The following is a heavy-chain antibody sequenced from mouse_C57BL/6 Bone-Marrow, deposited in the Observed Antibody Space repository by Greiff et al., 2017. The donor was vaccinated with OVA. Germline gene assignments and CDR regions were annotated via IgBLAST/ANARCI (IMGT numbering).Heavy chain of an antibody. CDR3: ARYGYYGYDGFAY. D-gene: IGHD2-2*01. CDR1: GYTFTSYW. CDR2: IDPSDSYT. V-gene: IGHV1-69*01. Sequence: QVQLQQPGAELVMPGASVKLSCKASGYTFTSYWMHWVKPRPGQGLEWIGEIDPSDSYTNYNQKFKGKSTLTVDKSSSTAYMQLSSLTSEDSAVYYCARYGYYGYDGFAYWGQGTLVTVSA. J-gene: IGHJ3*01.